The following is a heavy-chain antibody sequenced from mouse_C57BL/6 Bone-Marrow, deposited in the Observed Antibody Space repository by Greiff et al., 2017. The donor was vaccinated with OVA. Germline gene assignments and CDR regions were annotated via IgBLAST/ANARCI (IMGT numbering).Heavy chain of an antibody. D-gene: IGHD1-1*01. CDR3: ARGGPPTVVASGGYFDV. CDR2: ISDGGSYT. J-gene: IGHJ1*03. CDR1: GFTFSSYA. Sequence: EVKVVESGGGLVKPGGSLKLSCAASGFTFSSYAMSWVRQTPEKRLEWVATISDGGSYTYYPDNVKGRFTISRDNAKNNLYLQMSHLKSEDTAMYYCARGGPPTVVASGGYFDVWGTGTTVTVSS. V-gene: IGHV5-4*03.